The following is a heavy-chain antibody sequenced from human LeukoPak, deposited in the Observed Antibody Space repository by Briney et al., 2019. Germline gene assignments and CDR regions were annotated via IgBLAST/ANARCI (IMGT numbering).Heavy chain of an antibody. CDR2: ISYDGSNK. CDR1: GFTFSSYS. D-gene: IGHD3-22*01. V-gene: IGHV3-30*03. J-gene: IGHJ4*02. Sequence: GGSLRLSCAASGFTFSSYSMNWVRQAPGKGLEWVAVISYDGSNKYYADSVKGRFTISRDNSKNTLYLQMNSLRAEDTAVYYCALYYDSSGFDYWGQGTLVTVSS. CDR3: ALYYDSSGFDY.